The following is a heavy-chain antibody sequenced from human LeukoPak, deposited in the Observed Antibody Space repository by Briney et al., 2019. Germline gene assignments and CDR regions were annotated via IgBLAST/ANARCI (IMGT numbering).Heavy chain of an antibody. CDR3: ASLAPSYYDFWSGYSTSHYYYYYYMDV. J-gene: IGHJ6*03. V-gene: IGHV1-8*03. D-gene: IGHD3-3*01. CDR2: MNPNSGNT. CDR1: GYTFTSYD. Sequence: GASVKVSCKASGYTFTSYDINWVRQATGQGLEWMGWMNPNSGNTGYAQKFQGRVTITRNTSISTAYMELSSLRSEDTAVYYCASLAPSYYDFWSGYSTSHYYYYYYMDVWGKGTTVTVSS.